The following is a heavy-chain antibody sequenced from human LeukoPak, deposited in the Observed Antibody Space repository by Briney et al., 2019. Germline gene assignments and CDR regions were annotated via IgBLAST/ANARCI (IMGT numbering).Heavy chain of an antibody. D-gene: IGHD1-26*01. J-gene: IGHJ4*02. CDR3: ARVKWELRRFDY. Sequence: GGSLRLPCAASGFTFSSYSMNWVRQAPGKGLEWVSSISSSSSYIYYADSVKGRFTISRDNAKNSLYLQMNSLRAEDTAVYYCARVKWELRRFDYWGQGTLVTVSS. V-gene: IGHV3-21*01. CDR2: ISSSSSYI. CDR1: GFTFSSYS.